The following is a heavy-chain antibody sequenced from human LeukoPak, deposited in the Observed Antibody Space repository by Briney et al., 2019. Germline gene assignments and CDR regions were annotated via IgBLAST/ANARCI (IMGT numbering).Heavy chain of an antibody. Sequence: SETLSLTCAVYSGSFTGYFWSWIRQPPGKGLEWIGEINHSGSTNYNPSLKSRVTISADTSKNQFSLKLTSVTAADTAVYYCARYRSYCTSTTCYRDWFDPWGQGTLVTVSS. V-gene: IGHV4-34*01. CDR3: ARYRSYCTSTTCYRDWFDP. CDR2: INHSGST. D-gene: IGHD2-2*01. J-gene: IGHJ5*02. CDR1: SGSFTGYF.